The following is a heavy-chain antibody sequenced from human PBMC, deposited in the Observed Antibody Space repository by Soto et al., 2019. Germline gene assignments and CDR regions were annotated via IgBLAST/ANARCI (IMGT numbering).Heavy chain of an antibody. CDR2: ISSSGSTI. J-gene: IGHJ4*02. V-gene: IGHV3-11*01. Sequence: PGGSLRLSCAASGFTFSDYYVSWIRQAPGKGLEWVSYISSSGSTIYYADSVKGRFTISRDNAKNSLYLQMNSLRAEDTAVYYCARGFRGGLYYDFWSDNRAVLSYWGQGTLVTVSS. CDR3: ARGFRGGLYYDFWSDNRAVLSY. D-gene: IGHD3-3*01. CDR1: GFTFSDYY.